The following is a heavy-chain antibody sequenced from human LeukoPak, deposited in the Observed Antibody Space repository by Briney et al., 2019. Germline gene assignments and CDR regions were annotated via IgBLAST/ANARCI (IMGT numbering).Heavy chain of an antibody. D-gene: IGHD1-26*01. CDR3: GRAMGATSY. V-gene: IGHV4-34*01. Sequence: SETLSLTCAVYGGSFSGYYWSWIRQPPGKGLEWIGEINHSGSTNYNPSLKSRVTISVDTSKNQFSLKLSSVTAADTDVYYCGRAMGATSYWGQGTMVTVSS. CDR1: GGSFSGYY. CDR2: INHSGST. J-gene: IGHJ4*02.